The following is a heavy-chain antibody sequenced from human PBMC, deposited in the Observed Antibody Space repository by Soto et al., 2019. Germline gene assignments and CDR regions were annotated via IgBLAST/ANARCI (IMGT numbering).Heavy chain of an antibody. CDR1: GYTFTGYY. CDR2: INPNSGGT. V-gene: IGHV1-2*04. D-gene: IGHD6-13*01. Sequence: GASVKVSCKASGYTFTGYYMHWVRQAPGQGLEWMGWINPNSGGTNYAQKFQGWVTMTRDTSVSTAYMELSRLRSDDTAVYYCARVGDSSSHNDGYYYYGMDVWGQGTTVTVS. J-gene: IGHJ6*02. CDR3: ARVGDSSSHNDGYYYYGMDV.